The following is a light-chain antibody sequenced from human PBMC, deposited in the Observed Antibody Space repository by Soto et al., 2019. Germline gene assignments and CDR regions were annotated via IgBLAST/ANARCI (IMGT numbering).Light chain of an antibody. CDR2: GAS. Sequence: EVVMAQSPATLSVSPGERVTLSCRASQSINNDLSWYQQKVGQGPRLLIYGASTRATGIPARFSGSGSGTEFTLTISSLQSEESAVYYCQQYNKWPPRTFGGGTKVEIK. CDR3: QQYNKWPPRT. J-gene: IGKJ4*01. CDR1: QSINND. V-gene: IGKV3-15*01.